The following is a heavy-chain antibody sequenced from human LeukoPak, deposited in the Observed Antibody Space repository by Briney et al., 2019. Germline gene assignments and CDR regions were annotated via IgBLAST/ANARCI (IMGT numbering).Heavy chain of an antibody. CDR1: GYTFTSYY. Sequence: ASVKVSCKASGYTFTSYYMHWVRQAPGQGLEWMGIINPSGGSTSYAQKFQGRVTMTRDTSTSTVYMELSSLRSEDTAVYYCARVSYCSSTSCYDVPFDYWGQGTLVTVS. J-gene: IGHJ4*02. CDR3: ARVSYCSSTSCYDVPFDY. D-gene: IGHD2-2*01. CDR2: INPSGGST. V-gene: IGHV1-46*01.